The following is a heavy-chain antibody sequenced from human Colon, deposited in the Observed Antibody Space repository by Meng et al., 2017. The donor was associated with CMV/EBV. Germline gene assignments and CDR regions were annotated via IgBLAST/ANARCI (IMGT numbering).Heavy chain of an antibody. Sequence: SETLSLTCIISGASIRSYYWRWARQPAGKGLEWIGHMYSDGSVKSNPSLKSRVTNTSKNHFSQRVTSVTAADTAVFWCATCPCVSWWRSNDLDVWGQGTTVTVSS. J-gene: IGHJ6*02. D-gene: IGHD6-13*01. CDR3: ATCPCVSWWRSNDLDV. V-gene: IGHV4-4*07. CDR1: GASIRSYY. CDR2: MYSDGSV.